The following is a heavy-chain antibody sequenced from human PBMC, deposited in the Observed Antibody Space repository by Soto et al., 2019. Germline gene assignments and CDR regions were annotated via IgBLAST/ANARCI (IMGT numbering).Heavy chain of an antibody. D-gene: IGHD3-16*01. J-gene: IGHJ6*02. V-gene: IGHV1-3*01. CDR2: INAGNGNT. Sequence: ASVKVSCKASGYTFTSYGISWVRQAPGQRLEWMGWINAGNGNTKYSQKFQGRVTITRDTSASTAYMELSSLRSEDTAVYYCARGGLALMDGWGQGTTVTVSS. CDR3: ARGGLALMDG. CDR1: GYTFTSYG.